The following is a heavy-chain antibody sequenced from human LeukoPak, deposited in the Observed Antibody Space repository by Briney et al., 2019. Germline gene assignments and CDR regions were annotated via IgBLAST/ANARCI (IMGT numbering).Heavy chain of an antibody. V-gene: IGHV3-48*04. D-gene: IGHD1-26*01. Sequence: GGSLRLSCAASAFSFSDYNMNWVRQAPGKGLEWVSYISSSGSTIYYADSVKGRFTISRDNAKNSLYLQMNSLRAEDTAVYYCARAGSGRSPDWFDPWGQGTLVTVSS. CDR2: ISSSGSTI. J-gene: IGHJ5*02. CDR3: ARAGSGRSPDWFDP. CDR1: AFSFSDYN.